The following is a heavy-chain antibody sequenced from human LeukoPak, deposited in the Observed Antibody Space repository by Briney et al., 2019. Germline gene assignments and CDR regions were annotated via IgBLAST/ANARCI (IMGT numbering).Heavy chain of an antibody. CDR3: ARVRCHPFGSCYAFDI. D-gene: IGHD2-15*01. J-gene: IGHJ3*02. CDR1: GFTFSSYW. V-gene: IGHV3-74*01. Sequence: QPGGSLRLPCAASGFTFSSYWMHWVRQAPGKGLVWVSRINSDGSSTSYADSVKGRFTISRDNAKNTLYLQMNSLRAEDTAVYYCARVRCHPFGSCYAFDIWGQGTMVTVSS. CDR2: INSDGSST.